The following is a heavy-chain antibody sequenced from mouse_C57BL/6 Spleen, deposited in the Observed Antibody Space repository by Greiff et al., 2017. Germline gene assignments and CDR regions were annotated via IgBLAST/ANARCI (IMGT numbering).Heavy chain of an antibody. CDR2: INPNNGGT. CDR1: GYTFTDYN. D-gene: IGHD2-3*01. V-gene: IGHV1-18*01. Sequence: DVQLQESGPELVKPGASVKIPCKASGYTFTDYNMDWVKQSHGKSLEWIGDINPNNGGTIYNQKFKGKATLTVDKSSSTAYMELRSLTSEDTAVYYCARRDGYYWYFDVWGTGTTVTVSS. J-gene: IGHJ1*03. CDR3: ARRDGYYWYFDV.